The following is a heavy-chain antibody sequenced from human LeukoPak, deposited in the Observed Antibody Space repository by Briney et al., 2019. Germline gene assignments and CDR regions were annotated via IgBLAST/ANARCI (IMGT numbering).Heavy chain of an antibody. CDR1: GFSVGTNY. CDR3: VGGHDLEFEF. CDR2: IYAGGNT. Sequence: GGSLRLSCAASGFSVGTNYMTWVRQAPGKGLEWVSMIYAGGNTYYRDSVKGRFTISRDSSKNTVFLHMSGLRGDDTAVYYCVGGHDLEFEFWGQGTLVIVSS. V-gene: IGHV3-53*01. J-gene: IGHJ5*01. D-gene: IGHD4-23*01.